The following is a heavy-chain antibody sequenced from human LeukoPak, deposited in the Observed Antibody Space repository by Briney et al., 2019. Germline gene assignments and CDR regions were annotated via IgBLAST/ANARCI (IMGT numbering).Heavy chain of an antibody. D-gene: IGHD5-18*01. CDR2: INPNTGVT. CDR1: GYTFTGHY. J-gene: IGHJ4*02. Sequence: ASVKVSCKASGYTFTGHYLHWVRQAPGQGLEWMGRINPNTGVTEYVQKFQGRATMTRDTSISTAYVELTRLRSDDTAIYYCARDPGYSYAVDYWGQGTLVTVSS. V-gene: IGHV1-2*06. CDR3: ARDPGYSYAVDY.